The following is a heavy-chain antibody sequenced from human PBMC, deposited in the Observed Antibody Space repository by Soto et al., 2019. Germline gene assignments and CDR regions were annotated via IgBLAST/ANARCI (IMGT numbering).Heavy chain of an antibody. V-gene: IGHV3-7*01. D-gene: IGHD5-12*01. CDR3: ARDGLHTEFRGY. Sequence: GGSLRLSCAGSGFTFSSYWMRWARKAQGKGLVWVANINQDGSEKYYGDSVKGRFTISKEKATNSLXLEMNSLRAEDTPVYCCARDGLHTEFRGYWPQGTLVTVAS. CDR2: INQDGSEK. CDR1: GFTFSSYW. J-gene: IGHJ4*02.